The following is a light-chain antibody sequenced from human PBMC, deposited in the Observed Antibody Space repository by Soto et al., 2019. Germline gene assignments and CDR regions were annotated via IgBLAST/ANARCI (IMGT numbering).Light chain of an antibody. CDR3: QQYNSWPLT. Sequence: EIVMTQSPATLSVSPGERATLSCRASQSVSSNLAWYQQKPGQAPRLLIYGAFSRATGIPARFSGSGSGTEVTLTISSLQSEDFAVYYCQQYNSWPLTFGGGTKVEIK. CDR2: GAF. J-gene: IGKJ4*01. V-gene: IGKV3-15*01. CDR1: QSVSSN.